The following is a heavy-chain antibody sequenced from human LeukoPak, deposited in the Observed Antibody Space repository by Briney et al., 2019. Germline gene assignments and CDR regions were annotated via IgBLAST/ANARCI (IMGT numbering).Heavy chain of an antibody. CDR1: GYTFTSYA. CDR2: INTNTGNP. Sequence: GASVKVSCKASGYTFTSYAMNWVRQAPGQGLEWMGWINTNTGNPTYAQGFTGRFVFSLDTSVSTAYLQISSLKAEDTAVYYCARDLRLLWFGELLMSNWFDPWGQGTLVTVSS. V-gene: IGHV7-4-1*02. CDR3: ARDLRLLWFGELLMSNWFDP. J-gene: IGHJ5*02. D-gene: IGHD3-10*01.